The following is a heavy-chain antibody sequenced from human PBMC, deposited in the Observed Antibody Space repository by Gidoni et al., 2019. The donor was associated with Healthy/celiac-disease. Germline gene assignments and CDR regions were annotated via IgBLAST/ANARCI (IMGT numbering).Heavy chain of an antibody. CDR3: ARDRGTGTTCAGY. D-gene: IGHD1-7*01. CDR1: GFTFSSYS. Sequence: EVQLVESGGGLVKPGGSLRLSCAASGFTFSSYSMNWVRQAPGKGLEWVSSISSSSSYIYYADSVKGRFTIFRDNAKNSLYLQMNSLRAEDTAVYYCARDRGTGTTCAGYWGQGTLVTVSS. V-gene: IGHV3-21*01. CDR2: ISSSSSYI. J-gene: IGHJ4*02.